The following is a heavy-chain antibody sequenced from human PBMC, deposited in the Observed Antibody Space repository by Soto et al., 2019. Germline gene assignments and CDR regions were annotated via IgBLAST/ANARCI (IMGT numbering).Heavy chain of an antibody. CDR2: IVPISASP. J-gene: IGHJ3*02. Sequence: GALVKVSFKASGGTFNRNIISWLRQAPGQGLEWMGGIVPISASPTYAQRFQGRLTITADEFTSTAYMELTSLRSEDTAVYYCARQGVVIRRGAFDIWGQGTMVTVSS. V-gene: IGHV1-69*13. CDR3: ARQGVVIRRGAFDI. CDR1: GGTFNRNI. D-gene: IGHD3-3*01.